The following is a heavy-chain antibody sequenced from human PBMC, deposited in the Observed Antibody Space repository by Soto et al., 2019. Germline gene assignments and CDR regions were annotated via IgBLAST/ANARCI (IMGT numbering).Heavy chain of an antibody. Sequence: EVQLVESGGGLVKPGGSLRLSCAASGFTFSSYSMNWVRQAPGKGLEWVSSISSSSSYIYYADSVKGRFTISRDNAKNSLYLQMNSLRAEDTAVYYCARDPDFYGYQLPDYYYYYYMDVWGKCTTVTVSS. CDR1: GFTFSSYS. D-gene: IGHD2-2*01. CDR3: ARDPDFYGYQLPDYYYYYYMDV. J-gene: IGHJ6*03. CDR2: ISSSSSYI. V-gene: IGHV3-21*01.